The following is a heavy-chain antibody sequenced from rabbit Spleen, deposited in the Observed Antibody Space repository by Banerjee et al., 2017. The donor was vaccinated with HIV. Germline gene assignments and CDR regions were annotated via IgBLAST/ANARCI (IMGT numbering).Heavy chain of an antibody. CDR3: ARDTGSSFSSYGMDL. D-gene: IGHD8-1*01. V-gene: IGHV1S40*01. Sequence: QSLEESGGDLVKPGASLTLTCTASGFSFSSRYWICWVRQAPGKGLEWIACIYGGSSGFTYFATWAKGRFTISKTSSTTVTLQMTSLTVADTATYFCARDTGSSFSSYGMDLWVQGTLVTVS. CDR1: GFSFSSRYW. J-gene: IGHJ6*01. CDR2: IYGGSSGFT.